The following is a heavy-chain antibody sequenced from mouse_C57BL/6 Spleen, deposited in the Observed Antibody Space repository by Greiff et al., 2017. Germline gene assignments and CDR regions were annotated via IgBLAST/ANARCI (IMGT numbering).Heavy chain of an antibody. CDR2: IPPNSGST. CDR1: GYTFTSYW. J-gene: IGHJ4*01. D-gene: IGHD2-10*01. Sequence: QVQLQQPGAELVKPGASVKLSCKASGYTFTSYWMHWVKQRPGQGLEWIGMIPPNSGSTNYNEKFKSKATLTVDKSSSTAYMQLSSLTSEDSAVYYCATYYGNYVKGYYAMDYWGQGTSVTVSS. CDR3: ATYYGNYVKGYYAMDY. V-gene: IGHV1-64*01.